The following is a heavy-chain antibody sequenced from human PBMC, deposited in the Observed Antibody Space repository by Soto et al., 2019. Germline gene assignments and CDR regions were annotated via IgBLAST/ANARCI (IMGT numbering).Heavy chain of an antibody. CDR1: GFTFSSYS. CDR2: ISSSSSSYI. Sequence: GGSLRLSCAASGFTFSSYSMNWVRQAPGKGLEWVSSISSSSSSYIYYADSVKGRFTISRDNAKNSLYLQMNSLRAEDTAVYYCARLFAIFGVEYGMDVWGQGTTVTVSS. V-gene: IGHV3-21*01. J-gene: IGHJ6*02. D-gene: IGHD3-3*01. CDR3: ARLFAIFGVEYGMDV.